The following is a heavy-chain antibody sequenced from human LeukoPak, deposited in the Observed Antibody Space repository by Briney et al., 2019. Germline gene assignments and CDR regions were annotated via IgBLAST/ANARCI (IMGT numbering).Heavy chain of an antibody. CDR1: GGTFSSYA. V-gene: IGHV1-69*05. Sequence: SVKVSCKASGGTFSSYAISWVRQAPGQGLEWMGRIIPIFGTANYAQKFQGRVTITTDESTSTAYMELSSLRSEGTAVYYCVLGGSGPFDYWGQGTLVTVSS. CDR3: VLGGSGPFDY. D-gene: IGHD3-10*01. J-gene: IGHJ4*02. CDR2: IIPIFGTA.